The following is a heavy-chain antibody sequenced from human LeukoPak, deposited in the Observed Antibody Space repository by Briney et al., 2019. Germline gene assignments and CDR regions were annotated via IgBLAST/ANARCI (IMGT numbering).Heavy chain of an antibody. D-gene: IGHD2-21*02. CDR3: AREAGTASLDY. V-gene: IGHV4-59*01. J-gene: IGHJ4*02. Sequence: PSETLSLTCTVSGGSISSYYWSWIRQPPGKGLEWIGYIYYSGSTNYNPSLKSRVTISVDTSKNQFSLKLSSVTAADTAVYCRAREAGTASLDYWGQGTLVTVSS. CDR2: IYYSGST. CDR1: GGSISSYY.